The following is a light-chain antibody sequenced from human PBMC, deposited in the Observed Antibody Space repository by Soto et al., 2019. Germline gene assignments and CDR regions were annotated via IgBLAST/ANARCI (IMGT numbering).Light chain of an antibody. V-gene: IGKV1-5*03. CDR1: QSISNW. Sequence: DIQMTQSPSTLSASVGDRVTITCRASQSISNWLAWYQQKPGKAPNLLIYKASVLETGVPSRFSGSGSGTEFTHTITSLPPDDFATDNCQQYNRGGFTLGPGTKVDIK. J-gene: IGKJ3*01. CDR2: KAS. CDR3: QQYNRGGFT.